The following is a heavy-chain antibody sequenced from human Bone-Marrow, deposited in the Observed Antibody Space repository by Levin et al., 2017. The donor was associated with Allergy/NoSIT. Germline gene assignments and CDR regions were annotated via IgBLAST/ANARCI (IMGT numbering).Heavy chain of an antibody. CDR2: IKQDGDEK. CDR3: VGGPNYGDRPDFFEY. Sequence: QPGGSLRLSCAASGFTFSNHWMIWVRQTPRKGLECVAHIKQDGDEKTYMDSVKGRFTISRDNAENSLYLQMSSLRVEDTAVYYCVGGPNYGDRPDFFEYWGQGTLVTVSS. D-gene: IGHD4-17*01. J-gene: IGHJ4*02. V-gene: IGHV3-7*01. CDR1: GFTFSNHW.